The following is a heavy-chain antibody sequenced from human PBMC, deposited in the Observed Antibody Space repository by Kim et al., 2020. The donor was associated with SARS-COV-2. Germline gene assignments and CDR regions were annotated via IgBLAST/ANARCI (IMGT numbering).Heavy chain of an antibody. CDR2: ISRSSDIK. CDR1: GFRFSDYY. D-gene: IGHD4-17*01. V-gene: IGHV3-11*01. CDR3: ARESGDKWSIDY. J-gene: IGHJ4*02. Sequence: GGSLRLSCAASGFRFSDYYMSWIRQGPGKGLEWISYISRSSDIKHDADSVKVRFTISRDNAKNTLFLQMSSLKAEDTAIYYCARESGDKWSIDYCGQGTLVTVSS.